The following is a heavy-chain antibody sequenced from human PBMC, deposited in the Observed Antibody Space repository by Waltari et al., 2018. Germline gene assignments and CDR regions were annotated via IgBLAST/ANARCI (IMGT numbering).Heavy chain of an antibody. CDR3: ASGNYGDYPGGYFDY. Sequence: QVQLVQSGTEVTKPGSSAKLSRQASGGTFRSYAISWVRPAPGQGLEWRGEISTIFGTSNYAQKIQGRVTITADESTSTAYMELSSLRADDTAVYYCASGNYGDYPGGYFDYWGQGTLVIVSS. V-gene: IGHV1-69*01. J-gene: IGHJ4*02. D-gene: IGHD4-17*01. CDR1: GGTFRSYA. CDR2: ISTIFGTS.